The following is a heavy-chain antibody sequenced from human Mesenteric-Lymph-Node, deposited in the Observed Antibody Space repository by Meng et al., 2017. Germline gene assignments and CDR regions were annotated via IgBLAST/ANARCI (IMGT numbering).Heavy chain of an antibody. Sequence: GESLKISCAASGFTVSSNYMSWVRQAPGKGLEWVSVIYSGGSTYYADSVKGRFTISGDNSKNTLYLQMNSLRAEDTAVYYCARRVYGSGSYYTDYFDCWGQGTLVTVSS. CDR1: GFTVSSNY. J-gene: IGHJ4*02. V-gene: IGHV3-66*01. D-gene: IGHD3-10*01. CDR3: ARRVYGSGSYYTDYFDC. CDR2: IYSGGST.